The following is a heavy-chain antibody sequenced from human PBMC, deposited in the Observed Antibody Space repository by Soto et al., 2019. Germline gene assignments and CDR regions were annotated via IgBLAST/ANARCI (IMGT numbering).Heavy chain of an antibody. V-gene: IGHV3-11*01. CDR3: ARRRDFLAS. J-gene: IGHJ5*02. Sequence: GGSLRLSCAASGFTFSDYYMTWIRQAPGKGLEWVSYIGSGGGTIYYADSVKGRFTISSDNAKNSLYLQMNSLRAEDTAVYYCARRRDFLASWGQGTLVTVSS. CDR1: GFTFSDYY. D-gene: IGHD3-3*01. CDR2: IGSGGGTI.